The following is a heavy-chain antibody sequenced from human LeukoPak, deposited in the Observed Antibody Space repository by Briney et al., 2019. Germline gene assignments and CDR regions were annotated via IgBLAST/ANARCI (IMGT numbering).Heavy chain of an antibody. D-gene: IGHD6-13*01. Sequence: GGSLRLSCAASGFTVSSNYMSWVRQAPGKGLEWVSVIYSGGSTYNADSVKGRCTISRDNSKNTLYLQMNSLRAEDTAVYYCAKTAAGTHSWFDHWGQGTLVTVSS. CDR2: IYSGGST. V-gene: IGHV3-53*01. CDR1: GFTVSSNY. J-gene: IGHJ5*02. CDR3: AKTAAGTHSWFDH.